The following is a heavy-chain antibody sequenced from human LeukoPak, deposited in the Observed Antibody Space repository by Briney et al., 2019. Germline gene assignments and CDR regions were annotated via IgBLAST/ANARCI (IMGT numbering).Heavy chain of an antibody. CDR2: IWNDGSNK. V-gene: IGHV3-33*01. Sequence: GGSLRLSCSGSEVTFRRSAIHWVRQAPGKGLEWVAVIWNDGSNKYYADSVKGRFTISRDNSKDTLYLQMNSLRVEDTAVYYCARAVGPFDYWGQGTLVTVSS. CDR3: ARAVGPFDY. J-gene: IGHJ4*02. D-gene: IGHD3-16*01. CDR1: EVTFRRSA.